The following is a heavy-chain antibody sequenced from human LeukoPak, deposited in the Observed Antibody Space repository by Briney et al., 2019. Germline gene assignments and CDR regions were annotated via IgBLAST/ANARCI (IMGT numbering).Heavy chain of an antibody. V-gene: IGHV4-34*01. CDR1: GGSFGGYY. Sequence: SETLSLTCAVYGGSFGGYYWSWIRQPPGKGLEWIGEINHSGSTNYNPSLKSRVTISVDTSKNQFSLKLSSVTAADTAVYYCARGPGCSSTSCEAYFDYWGQGTLVTVSS. J-gene: IGHJ4*02. CDR3: ARGPGCSSTSCEAYFDY. CDR2: INHSGST. D-gene: IGHD2-2*01.